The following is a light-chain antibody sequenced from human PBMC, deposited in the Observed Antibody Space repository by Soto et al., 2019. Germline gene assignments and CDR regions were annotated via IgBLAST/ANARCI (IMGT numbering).Light chain of an antibody. CDR1: QSISSW. V-gene: IGKV1-5*03. Sequence: DIQMTPSPSTLSASVGDRVTINCRASQSISSWLAWYQQKPGKAPKLLIYKASSLESGVPSRFSGSGSGTDFILTISSLQPEDFASYYCQQTYRTPLTFGAGTKVDIK. CDR3: QQTYRTPLT. J-gene: IGKJ4*01. CDR2: KAS.